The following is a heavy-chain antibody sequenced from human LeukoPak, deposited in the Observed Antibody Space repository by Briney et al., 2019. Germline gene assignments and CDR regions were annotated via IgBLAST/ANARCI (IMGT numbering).Heavy chain of an antibody. V-gene: IGHV4-39*01. Sequence: SETLSLTCTVSGGSISTRNYYWGWIRQPPGTGLEWIVSIRYSGSTYYNPSLRSRVTISVDTTKNQLSLKLASVTAADTAVYYCARQDCGAACYHFDYWGQGTLVTVSS. CDR1: GGSISTRNYY. CDR2: IRYSGST. CDR3: ARQDCGAACYHFDY. J-gene: IGHJ4*02. D-gene: IGHD2-21*01.